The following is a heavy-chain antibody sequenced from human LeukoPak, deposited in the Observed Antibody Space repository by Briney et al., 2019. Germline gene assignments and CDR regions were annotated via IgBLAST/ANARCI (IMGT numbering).Heavy chain of an antibody. CDR2: IHTSGRI. CDR3: ARRHISSGWSVDY. J-gene: IGHJ4*02. D-gene: IGHD6-19*01. Sequence: SETLSLTCTVSGGSINNYHGRWIRQPAGEGLGGINQIHTSGRIHHNPPLKSLLPIPIDTTEHQVSVKIRSVTAADTALYYCARRHISSGWSVDYWGQATLVSVCS. V-gene: IGHV4-4*07. CDR1: GGSINNYH.